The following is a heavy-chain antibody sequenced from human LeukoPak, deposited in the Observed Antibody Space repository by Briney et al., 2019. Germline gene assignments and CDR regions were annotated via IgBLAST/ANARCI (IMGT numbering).Heavy chain of an antibody. CDR1: GYTFTGYY. Sequence: GASVKVSCKASGYTFTGYYMHWVRQAPGQGLEWMGWINPNSGGTNYAQKLQGRVTMTTDTSTSTAYMELRSLRSDDTAVYYCARVYLSRGSPDAFDIWGQGTMVTVSS. CDR2: INPNSGGT. D-gene: IGHD5-12*01. V-gene: IGHV1-2*02. J-gene: IGHJ3*02. CDR3: ARVYLSRGSPDAFDI.